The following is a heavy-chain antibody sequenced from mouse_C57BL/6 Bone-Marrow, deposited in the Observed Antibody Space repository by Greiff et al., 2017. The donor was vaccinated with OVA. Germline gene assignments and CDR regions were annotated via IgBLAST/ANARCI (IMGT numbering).Heavy chain of an antibody. Sequence: EVKLMESGGGLVQPGGSLSLSCAASGFTFTDYYMSWVRQPPGKALEWLGFIRNKANGYTTEYSASVKGRFTISRDNSQTILYRQMNARRAEDSATYYCARDSSYGDAMDYWGQGTSVTVSS. D-gene: IGHD1-1*01. CDR2: IRNKANGYTT. V-gene: IGHV7-3*01. J-gene: IGHJ4*01. CDR3: ARDSSYGDAMDY. CDR1: GFTFTDYY.